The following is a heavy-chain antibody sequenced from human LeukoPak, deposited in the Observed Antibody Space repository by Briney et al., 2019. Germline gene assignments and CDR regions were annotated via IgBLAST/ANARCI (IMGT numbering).Heavy chain of an antibody. CDR1: GFTFSSYS. CDR2: ISSSSSYI. Sequence: GGSLRLSCAASGFTFSSYSMNWVRQVPGKGLEWVSSISSSSSYIYYADSVKGRFTISRDNAKNSLYLQMNSLRAEDTAVYYCARDLSSGSRRRRDAFDIWGQGTMVTVSS. V-gene: IGHV3-21*01. D-gene: IGHD1-26*01. CDR3: ARDLSSGSRRRRDAFDI. J-gene: IGHJ3*02.